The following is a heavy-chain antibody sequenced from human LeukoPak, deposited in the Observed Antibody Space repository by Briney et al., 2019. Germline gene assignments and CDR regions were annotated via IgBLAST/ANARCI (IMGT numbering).Heavy chain of an antibody. J-gene: IGHJ5*02. D-gene: IGHD2-15*01. CDR2: ISGSGGST. CDR3: AKDRARYCSGGSCYAFDP. Sequence: GGSLRLSCAASGFTFSSYWMSWVRQAPGKGLEWVSAISGSGGSTYYADSVKGRFTISRDNSKNTLYLQMNSLRAEDTAVYYCAKDRARYCSGGSCYAFDPWGQGTLVTVSS. CDR1: GFTFSSYW. V-gene: IGHV3-23*01.